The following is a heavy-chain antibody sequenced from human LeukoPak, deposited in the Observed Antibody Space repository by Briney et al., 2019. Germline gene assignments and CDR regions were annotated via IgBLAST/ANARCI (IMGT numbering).Heavy chain of an antibody. J-gene: IGHJ5*02. V-gene: IGHV4-59*01. D-gene: IGHD1-26*01. CDR2: IYYSGST. CDR1: GGSISSYY. Sequence: SETLSLTCTASGGSISSYYWSWIRQPPGKGLEWIGYIYYSGSTNYNPSLKSRVTISVDTSKNQFSLKLSSVTAADTAVYYCARASGSYADAFDPWGQGTLVTVSS. CDR3: ARASGSYADAFDP.